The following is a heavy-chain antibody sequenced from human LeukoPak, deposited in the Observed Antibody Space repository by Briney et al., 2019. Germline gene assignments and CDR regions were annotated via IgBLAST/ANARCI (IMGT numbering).Heavy chain of an antibody. J-gene: IGHJ4*02. V-gene: IGHV3-48*01. D-gene: IGHD3-10*01. Sequence: GGSLRLSCAASGFTFSNYSMNWVRQPPGKGLQWVSYISSSSNIIYCADSVKGRFTISRDNAKNSLFLQMNSLRAEDTAVYYCARDFAREFTIDYWGQGTLVTVSS. CDR2: ISSSSNII. CDR3: ARDFAREFTIDY. CDR1: GFTFSNYS.